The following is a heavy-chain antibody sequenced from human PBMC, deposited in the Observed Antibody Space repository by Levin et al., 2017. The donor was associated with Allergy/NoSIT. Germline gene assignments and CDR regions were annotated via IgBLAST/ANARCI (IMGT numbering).Heavy chain of an antibody. CDR1: GFTFSSYV. CDR2: ISGGGCST. Sequence: GESLKISCAASGFTFSSYVMIWVRQAPGKGLEWVSAISGGGCSTYYADSVKGRFTISRDNSQNTLYLQINSLRAEDTAVYYCARPIAASRYYFDCWGQGTLVTVSS. V-gene: IGHV3-23*01. J-gene: IGHJ4*02. CDR3: ARPIAASRYYFDC.